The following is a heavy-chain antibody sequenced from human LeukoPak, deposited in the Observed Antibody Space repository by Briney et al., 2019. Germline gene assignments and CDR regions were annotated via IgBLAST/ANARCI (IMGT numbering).Heavy chain of an antibody. J-gene: IGHJ4*02. D-gene: IGHD3-10*01. CDR3: GGSGSYYRWVFDY. CDR1: GGSISRYY. V-gene: IGHV4-4*09. Sequence: SETLSLTCTVSGGSISRYYWSWIRQPPGKGLEWIGYIYTSGSTNYNPSLKGRVTISVDTSKNQFSLKLSSVTAADTAVYYCGGSGSYYRWVFDYWGQGTLVTVSS. CDR2: IYTSGST.